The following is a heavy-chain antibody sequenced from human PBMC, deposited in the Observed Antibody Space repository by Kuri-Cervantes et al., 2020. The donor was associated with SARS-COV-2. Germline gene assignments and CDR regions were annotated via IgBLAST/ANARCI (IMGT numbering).Heavy chain of an antibody. D-gene: IGHD6-13*01. V-gene: IGHV4-38-2*02. J-gene: IGHJ4*02. CDR1: GYSISSGYY. Sequence: SETLSLTCTVSGYSISSGYYWGWIRQPPGKGLEWIGSIYHSGSTYYNPPLKSRVTISVDTSKNQFSLKLSAVTAADTAVYYCARYSSSWSFDCWGQGTLVTVSS. CDR3: ARYSSSWSFDC. CDR2: IYHSGST.